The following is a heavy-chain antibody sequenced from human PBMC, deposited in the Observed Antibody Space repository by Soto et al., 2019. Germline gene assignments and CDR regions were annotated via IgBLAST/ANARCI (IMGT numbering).Heavy chain of an antibody. V-gene: IGHV4-59*04. J-gene: IGHJ3*02. CDR1: GGSISSYY. Sequence: SETLSLTCTVSGGSISSYYWSWIRQPPGKGLEWIGYIYYSGSTYYNPSLKSRVTISVDTSKNQFSPKLSSVTAADTAVYYCAHITMVRGVDAFDIWGQGTMVTVSS. CDR2: IYYSGST. D-gene: IGHD3-10*01. CDR3: AHITMVRGVDAFDI.